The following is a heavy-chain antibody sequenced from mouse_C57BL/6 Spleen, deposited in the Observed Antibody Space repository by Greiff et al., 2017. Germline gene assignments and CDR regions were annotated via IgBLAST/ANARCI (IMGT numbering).Heavy chain of an antibody. V-gene: IGHV5-6*01. CDR2: ISSGGSYT. CDR3: ASLDSSGYY. D-gene: IGHD3-2*02. CDR1: GFTFSSYG. J-gene: IGHJ2*01. Sequence: EVQLQESGGDLVKPGGSLKLSCAASGFTFSSYGMSWVRQTPDKRLEWVATISSGGSYTYYPDSVKGRFTISRDNAKNTRYLQMSSLKSEDTAMYYCASLDSSGYYWGQCTTLTVSS.